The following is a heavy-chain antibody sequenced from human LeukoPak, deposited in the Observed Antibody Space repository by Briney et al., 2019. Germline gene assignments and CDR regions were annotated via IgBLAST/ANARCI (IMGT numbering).Heavy chain of an antibody. J-gene: IGHJ6*02. V-gene: IGHV3-30-3*01. CDR3: ARGKLGSIAARYYYYGMDV. CDR2: ISYDGSNK. Sequence: GGSLRLSCAASGFTFSSYAMHWVRQAPGKGLEWVAVISYDGSNKYYADSVKGRFTISRDNSKNTLYLQMNSLRAEDTAVYYCARGKLGSIAARYYYYGMDVWGQGTTVTVSS. CDR1: GFTFSSYA. D-gene: IGHD6-6*01.